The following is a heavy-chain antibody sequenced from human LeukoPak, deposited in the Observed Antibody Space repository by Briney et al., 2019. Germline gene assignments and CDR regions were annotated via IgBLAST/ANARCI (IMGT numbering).Heavy chain of an antibody. J-gene: IGHJ6*02. Sequence: SETLSLTCAVSGGSISSGGYSWSWIRQPPGKGLEWIGYIYHSGSTYYNPSLKSRVTISVDTSKNQFPLKLSSVTAADTAVYYCARHDSTSLYDFWSGYSDYYGMDVWGQGTTVTVSS. D-gene: IGHD3-3*01. CDR2: IYHSGST. CDR1: GGSISSGGYS. CDR3: ARHDSTSLYDFWSGYSDYYGMDV. V-gene: IGHV4-30-2*01.